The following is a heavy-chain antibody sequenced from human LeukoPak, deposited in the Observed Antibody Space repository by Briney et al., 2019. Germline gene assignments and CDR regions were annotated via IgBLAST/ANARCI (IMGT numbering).Heavy chain of an antibody. J-gene: IGHJ6*03. CDR3: ARDYSTAMVTSYMDV. CDR1: GGSISSYY. V-gene: IGHV4-59*12. D-gene: IGHD5-18*01. CDR2: IYYSGST. Sequence: SETLSLTCTVSGGSISSYYWSWIRQPPGKGLEWIGYIYYSGSTNYNPSLKSRVTISVDTSKNQFSLKLSSVTAADTAVYYCARDYSTAMVTSYMDVWGKGTTVTISS.